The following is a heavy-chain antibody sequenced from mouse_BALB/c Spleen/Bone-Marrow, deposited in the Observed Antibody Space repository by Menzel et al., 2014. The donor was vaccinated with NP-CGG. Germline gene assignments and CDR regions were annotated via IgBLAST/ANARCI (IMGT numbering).Heavy chain of an antibody. CDR3: AESYGYGGWYFDV. CDR1: GYTFTSYY. Sequence: QVQLQQSGPELVKPGASLKMSCKASGYTFTSYYIRWVKQRPGQGLEWIGWIYPGDGSTKYNEKFKGKTTLTADKSPSTAYMLLSSLTSEDSAIYFCAESYGYGGWYFDVWGAGTTVTVSS. CDR2: IYPGDGST. D-gene: IGHD2-2*01. V-gene: IGHV1S56*01. J-gene: IGHJ1*01.